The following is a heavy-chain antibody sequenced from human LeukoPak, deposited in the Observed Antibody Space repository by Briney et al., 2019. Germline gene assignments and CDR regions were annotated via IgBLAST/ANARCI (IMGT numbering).Heavy chain of an antibody. Sequence: GGSLRLSCAASGFTFSSYAMGWVRQAPGKGLEWVSAISGSGGSTYYADSVKGRFTISRDNSKNTLYLQMNSLRAEDTAVYYCAKGPGLFYGDYVRYFDYWGQGTLVTVSS. J-gene: IGHJ4*02. V-gene: IGHV3-23*01. CDR1: GFTFSSYA. CDR3: AKGPGLFYGDYVRYFDY. CDR2: ISGSGGST. D-gene: IGHD4-17*01.